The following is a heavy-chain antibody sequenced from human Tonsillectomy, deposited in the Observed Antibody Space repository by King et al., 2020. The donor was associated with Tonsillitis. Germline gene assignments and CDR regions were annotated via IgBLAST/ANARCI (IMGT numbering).Heavy chain of an antibody. CDR1: GGTFSSYA. CDR2: VIPILGIA. D-gene: IGHD3-10*01. V-gene: IGHV1-69*04. J-gene: IGHJ4*02. CDR3: AREGPSSAFDY. Sequence: QLVQSGAEVKKPGSSVKVSCKASGGTFSSYAISWVRQAPGQGREWMGRVIPILGIAKYAQKFQDKGTMTADKTTNTAYLELSSRRAEDTAVYYCAREGPSSAFDYWGQGTLVTVSS.